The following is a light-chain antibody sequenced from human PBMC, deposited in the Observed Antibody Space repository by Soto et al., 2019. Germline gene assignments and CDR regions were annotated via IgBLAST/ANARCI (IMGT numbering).Light chain of an antibody. V-gene: IGLV2-14*01. J-gene: IGLJ3*02. CDR3: SSYSITSALEV. CDR2: EVS. Sequence: QSALTQPASVSGSPGQSITISCTGTSSDVGGYKYVSWYQQHPGKVPKLMIYEVSNRPSGVSNRFSGSKSGNTASLTISGLQAEDEADYYCSSYSITSALEVFGGGTKLTVL. CDR1: SSDVGGYKY.